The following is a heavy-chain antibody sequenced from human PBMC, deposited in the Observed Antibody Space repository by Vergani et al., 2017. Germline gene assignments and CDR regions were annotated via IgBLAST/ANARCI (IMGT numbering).Heavy chain of an antibody. CDR1: GGSISSGDYY. CDR3: ARDSWTSELRGVYWFDT. Sequence: QVQLPESGPGLVKPSQTLSLTCTVSGGSISSGDYYWSWIRPPPGKGLEWIGYIYYSGSTYYNPSLKSRVTLSVDTSKNQLSLRMTSVTAADTAVYYCARDSWTSELRGVYWFDTWGQGTLVSVSS. J-gene: IGHJ5*02. CDR2: IYYSGST. V-gene: IGHV4-30-4*08. D-gene: IGHD3-10*01.